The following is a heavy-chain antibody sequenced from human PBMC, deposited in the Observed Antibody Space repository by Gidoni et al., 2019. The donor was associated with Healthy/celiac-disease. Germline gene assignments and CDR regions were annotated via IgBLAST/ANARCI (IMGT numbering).Heavy chain of an antibody. CDR3: AKASHYDSSGYYLGAFDI. D-gene: IGHD3-22*01. V-gene: IGHV3-23*01. Sequence: EVQLLESGGGLVQPGGSLRPSCAASGVTLSSYAMSWVRQAPGKGLEWVSAISGSGGSTYYVDSVKGRFTISRDNSKNTLYLQMNSLRAEYTAVYYCAKASHYDSSGYYLGAFDIWCQGTMVTVSS. J-gene: IGHJ3*02. CDR2: ISGSGGST. CDR1: GVTLSSYA.